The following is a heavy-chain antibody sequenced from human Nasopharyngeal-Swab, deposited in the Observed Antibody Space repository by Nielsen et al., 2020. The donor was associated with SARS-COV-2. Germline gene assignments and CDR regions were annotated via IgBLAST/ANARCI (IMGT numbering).Heavy chain of an antibody. CDR3: ARVGAGIAAAGPRFDY. J-gene: IGHJ4*02. V-gene: IGHV1-8*01. D-gene: IGHD6-13*01. Sequence: ASVKVSCKASGYTFTSYDVNWVRQATGQGLEWMGWMNPNSGNTGYAQKFQGRVTMTRNTSISTAYMELSSLRSEDTAVYYCARVGAGIAAAGPRFDYWGQGTLVTVSS. CDR1: GYTFTSYD. CDR2: MNPNSGNT.